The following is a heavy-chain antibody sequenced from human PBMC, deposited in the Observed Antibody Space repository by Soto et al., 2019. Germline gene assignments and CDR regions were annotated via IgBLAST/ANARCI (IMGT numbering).Heavy chain of an antibody. J-gene: IGHJ4*02. V-gene: IGHV3-21*01. D-gene: IGHD5-12*01. CDR2: ISSSSSYI. CDR3: ARVESGYADD. CDR1: GFTFSSYS. Sequence: GGSLRLSCAASGFTFSSYSMNWVRQAPGKGLEWVSSISSSSSYIYYADSVKGRFTISRDNAKNSLYLQMNSLRAEDTAGYYCARVESGYADDWGQGSLDTVSS.